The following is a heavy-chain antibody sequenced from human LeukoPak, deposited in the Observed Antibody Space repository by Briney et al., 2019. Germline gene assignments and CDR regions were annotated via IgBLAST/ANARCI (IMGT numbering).Heavy chain of an antibody. J-gene: IGHJ4*02. CDR1: GYTFTSYG. D-gene: IGHD4-17*01. CDR2: IRAYNGNT. CDR3: ARVSTNGDYTTFDY. V-gene: IGHV1-18*01. Sequence: ASVKVSCKAPGYTFTSYGISRVRQAPGQGLEWMGWIRAYNGNTNYAQKLQGRVTMTTDTSTSTAYMELRSLRSDDTAVYYCARVSTNGDYTTFDYWGQGTLVTVSS.